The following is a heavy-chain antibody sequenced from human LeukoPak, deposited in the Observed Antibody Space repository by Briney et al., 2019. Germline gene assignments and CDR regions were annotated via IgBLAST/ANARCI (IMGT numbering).Heavy chain of an antibody. J-gene: IGHJ5*02. CDR3: AKDSEYSSSS. CDR2: ISWNSGSI. V-gene: IGHV3-9*01. Sequence: GGSLRLSCAASGFTFDDYAMHWVRQAPGKGLEWVSGISWNSGSIGYADSVKGRFTISRDNAKNSLYLQMNSLRAEDTALYYCAKDSEYSSSSWGQGTLVTVSS. D-gene: IGHD6-6*01. CDR1: GFTFDDYA.